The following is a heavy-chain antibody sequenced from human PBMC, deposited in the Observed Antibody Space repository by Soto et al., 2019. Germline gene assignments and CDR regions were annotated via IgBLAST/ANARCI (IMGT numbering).Heavy chain of an antibody. D-gene: IGHD2-15*01. CDR2: FIPIFGTA. CDR1: GGTFSSYA. Sequence: QVQLVQSGAEVKKPGSSVKVSCKASGGTFSSYAISWVRQAPGQGLAWMEGFIPIFGTANYAQKFQGRVTITADESTSTDYMELSSLRSEDTAVYYCARDIYCSGGSCYSGAFDIWGQGTMVTFSS. J-gene: IGHJ3*02. CDR3: ARDIYCSGGSCYSGAFDI. V-gene: IGHV1-69*01.